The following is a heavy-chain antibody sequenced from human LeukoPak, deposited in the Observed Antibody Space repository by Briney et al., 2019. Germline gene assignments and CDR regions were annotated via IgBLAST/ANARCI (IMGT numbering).Heavy chain of an antibody. CDR3: ARIFTMIVVVTDAFDI. CDR1: GGSISSSNW. CDR2: IYHSGST. D-gene: IGHD3-22*01. Sequence: SETLSLTCAVSGGSISSSNWWSWVRQPPGKGLEWIGEIYHSGSTNYNPSLKSRVTISVDKSKNQFSLKLSSVTAADTAVYYCARIFTMIVVVTDAFDIWGQGKMVTVSS. J-gene: IGHJ3*02. V-gene: IGHV4-4*02.